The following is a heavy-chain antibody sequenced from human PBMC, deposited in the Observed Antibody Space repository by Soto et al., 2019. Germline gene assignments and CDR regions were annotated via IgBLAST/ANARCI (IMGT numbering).Heavy chain of an antibody. CDR3: ARDLKTALGIAVAGTDS. V-gene: IGHV1-18*01. D-gene: IGHD6-19*01. Sequence: ASVKVSCKASGYTFTSYGISWVRQAPGQGLEWMGWISAYNGNTNYAQKLQGRVTMTTGTSTSTAYMELRSLRSGDTAVYYCARDLKTALGIAVAGTDSWGQGTLLTVSS. CDR2: ISAYNGNT. J-gene: IGHJ5*02. CDR1: GYTFTSYG.